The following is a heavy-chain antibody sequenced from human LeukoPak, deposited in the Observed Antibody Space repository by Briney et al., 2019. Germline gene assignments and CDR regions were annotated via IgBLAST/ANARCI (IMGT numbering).Heavy chain of an antibody. Sequence: TGGSLRLSCAASGFTVSSNYMSWVRQAPGKGLEWVSVIFSGGTTYYAGSVKGRFTISRDNSKNTLYLQMNSLRAEDTAVYYCAREGNYYDMDVWGQGTTVTVSS. CDR1: GFTVSSNY. V-gene: IGHV3-53*01. CDR3: AREGNYYDMDV. J-gene: IGHJ6*02. CDR2: IFSGGTT.